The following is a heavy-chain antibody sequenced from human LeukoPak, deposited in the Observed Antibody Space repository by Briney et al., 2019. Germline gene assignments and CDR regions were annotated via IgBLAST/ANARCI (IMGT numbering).Heavy chain of an antibody. D-gene: IGHD2-15*01. CDR1: GFTFSSYG. V-gene: IGHV3-33*01. CDR3: ARDRVVAAITYGMDV. J-gene: IGHJ6*02. Sequence: GGSLRLSCAASGFTFSSYGMHWVRQAPGEGLEWVAVIWYDGSNKYYADSVKGRFTISRDNSKNTLYLQMNSLRAEDTAVYYCARDRVVAAITYGMDVWGQGTTVTVSS. CDR2: IWYDGSNK.